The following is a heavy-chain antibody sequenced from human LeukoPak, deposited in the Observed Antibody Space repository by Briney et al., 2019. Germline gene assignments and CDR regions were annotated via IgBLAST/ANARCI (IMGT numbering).Heavy chain of an antibody. CDR1: EFSLSDYG. CDR3: AKSRDGYHHGLL. Sequence: GTSLRLSCASSEFSLSDYGTHWVRQAPGKGLEWVAVMWYDGSRALHADSVKGRFTISRDISKNTLYLQMDSLRAEDTAVYYCAKSRDGYHHGLLWGQGTLVTVSS. J-gene: IGHJ1*01. D-gene: IGHD5-24*01. CDR2: MWYDGSRA. V-gene: IGHV3-33*06.